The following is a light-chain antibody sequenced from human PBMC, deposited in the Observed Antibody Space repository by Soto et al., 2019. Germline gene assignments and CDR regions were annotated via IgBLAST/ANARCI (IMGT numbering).Light chain of an antibody. CDR1: SSDVGGYNY. J-gene: IGLJ2*01. Sequence: LVAISYNRTSSDVGGYNYVSWYQQHPGKAPKLMIYDVSNRPSGVSNRFSGSKSGNTASLTISGLQAEDEADYYCSSYTSSSTLVFGGGTQLTVL. CDR3: SSYTSSSTLV. CDR2: DVS. V-gene: IGLV2-14*04.